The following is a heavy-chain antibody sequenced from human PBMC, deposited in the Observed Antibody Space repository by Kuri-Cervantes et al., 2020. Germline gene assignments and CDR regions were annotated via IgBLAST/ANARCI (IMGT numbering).Heavy chain of an antibody. CDR2: IGTAGDT. D-gene: IGHD3-3*01. Sequence: ETLSLTCAASGFTFSSYDMHWVRQATGKGLEWVSAIGTAGDTYYPGSVKGRFTISRENAKNSLYLQMNSLRAGDTAVYYCAKGLDRITIFGVVIFYYYYYGMVVWGQGTMVTVSS. J-gene: IGHJ6*02. V-gene: IGHV3-13*01. CDR1: GFTFSSYD. CDR3: AKGLDRITIFGVVIFYYYYYGMVV.